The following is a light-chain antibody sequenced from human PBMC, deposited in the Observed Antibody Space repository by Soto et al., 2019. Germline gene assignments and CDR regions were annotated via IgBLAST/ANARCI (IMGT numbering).Light chain of an antibody. V-gene: IGKV3-20*01. Sequence: EIVLTQSPGSLSLSPGERATLSCRASQSVSSSYLVWYQQKPAQAPRLLIYETSYRATGVPDRFSGSGSGTDFTLTINRLEPEDFAVYYCQQCGSSPLTFGGGTKVDIK. CDR2: ETS. J-gene: IGKJ4*01. CDR1: QSVSSSY. CDR3: QQCGSSPLT.